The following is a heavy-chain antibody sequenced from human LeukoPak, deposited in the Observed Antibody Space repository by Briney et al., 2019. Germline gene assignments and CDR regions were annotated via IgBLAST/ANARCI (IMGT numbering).Heavy chain of an antibody. J-gene: IGHJ4*02. CDR2: IKSKSDGGTT. CDR1: GFTFSNAW. Sequence: GGSLRLSCAASGFTFSNAWMSWVCQAPGKGLEWVGRIKSKSDGGTTDYAAPVKGRFTISRDDSKNTLYLQMNSLKTEDTAVYYCITFSMIVVVITDWGQGTLVTVSS. CDR3: ITFSMIVVVITD. V-gene: IGHV3-15*01. D-gene: IGHD3-22*01.